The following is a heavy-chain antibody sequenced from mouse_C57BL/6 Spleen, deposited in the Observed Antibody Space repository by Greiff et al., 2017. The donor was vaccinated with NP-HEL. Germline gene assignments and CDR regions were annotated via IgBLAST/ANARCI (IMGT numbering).Heavy chain of an antibody. CDR2: IWSGGST. J-gene: IGHJ4*01. CDR1: GFSLTSYG. CDR3: ARIAIPGDYDRDYAMDY. Sequence: QVQLKESGPGLVQPSQSLSITCTVSGFSLTSYGVHWVRQSPGKGLEWLGVIWSGGSTDYNAAFISRLSISKDNSKSQVFFKMNSLQADDTAIYYCARIAIPGDYDRDYAMDYWGQGTSVTVSS. V-gene: IGHV2-2*01. D-gene: IGHD2-4*01.